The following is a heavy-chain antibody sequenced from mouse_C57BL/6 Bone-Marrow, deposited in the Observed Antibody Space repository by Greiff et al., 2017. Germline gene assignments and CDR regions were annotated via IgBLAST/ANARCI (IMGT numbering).Heavy chain of an antibody. CDR3: AREGYYGNYAMDY. J-gene: IGHJ4*01. D-gene: IGHD1-1*01. CDR2: IYPRSGNT. V-gene: IGHV1-81*01. CDR1: GYTFTSYG. Sequence: VQLQQSGAELARPGASVKLSCKASGYTFTSYGISWVKQRTGQGLEWIGEIYPRSGNTYYNEKFKGKATLTADKSSSTAYMVLRSLTSEDSAVYFCAREGYYGNYAMDYWGQGTSVTVSS.